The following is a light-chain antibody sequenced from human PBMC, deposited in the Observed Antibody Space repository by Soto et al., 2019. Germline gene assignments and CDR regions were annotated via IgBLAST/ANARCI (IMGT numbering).Light chain of an antibody. J-gene: IGKJ2*01. CDR3: QQYGSSPYT. CDR1: QSVSRN. Sequence: EVVLTQSPATLSVSPGDRATLSCRASQSVSRNLAWYQQKPGQAPRLLIYGASTRATGVPARFSGSGSATEFTLSISSLQSEDVAVYYCQQYGSSPYTFGPGTKLETK. V-gene: IGKV3-15*01. CDR2: GAS.